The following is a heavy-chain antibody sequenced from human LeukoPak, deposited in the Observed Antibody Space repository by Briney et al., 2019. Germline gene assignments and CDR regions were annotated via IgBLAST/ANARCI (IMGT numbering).Heavy chain of an antibody. V-gene: IGHV4-61*05. CDR3: ARQYDSSGSIDY. Sequence: SETLSLTCTVSGGSISSSSYYWSWIRQPPGKGLEWIGYIYYSGSTNYNPSLKSRVTISVDTSKNQFSLKLSSVTAADTAVYYCARQYDSSGSIDYWGQGTLVTVSS. CDR1: GGSISSSSYY. D-gene: IGHD3-22*01. J-gene: IGHJ4*02. CDR2: IYYSGST.